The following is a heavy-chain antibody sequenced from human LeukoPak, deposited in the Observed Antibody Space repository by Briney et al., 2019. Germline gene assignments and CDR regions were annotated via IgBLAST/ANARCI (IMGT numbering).Heavy chain of an antibody. V-gene: IGHV4-39*01. Sequence: SETLSLTCTVSGGSISSSSYYWGWIRQPPGKGLEWIGSIYYSGSTYYNPSLKSRVTISVDTSKNQFSLKLSSVTAADTAVYYCARHRPKVVPAANWFDPWGQGTLVTVSS. CDR1: GGSISSSSYY. CDR2: IYYSGST. D-gene: IGHD2-2*01. J-gene: IGHJ5*02. CDR3: ARHRPKVVPAANWFDP.